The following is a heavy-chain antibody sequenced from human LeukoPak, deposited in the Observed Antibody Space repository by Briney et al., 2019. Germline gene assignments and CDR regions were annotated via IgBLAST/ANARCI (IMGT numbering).Heavy chain of an antibody. CDR2: IYWDDDK. D-gene: IGHD6-19*01. CDR3: VHRFAGSGWTRGMYVY. Sequence: SGPTLVNPTQTLTLTCTFSGFSLSTTGVGVGRIRQPPGKALEWLALIYWDDDKYYSPSLKSRLTITKDTSKNQVVLTMTNMDPVDTGTYYCVHRFAGSGWTRGMYVYWGQGTLVTVSS. J-gene: IGHJ4*02. CDR1: GFSLSTTGVG. V-gene: IGHV2-5*02.